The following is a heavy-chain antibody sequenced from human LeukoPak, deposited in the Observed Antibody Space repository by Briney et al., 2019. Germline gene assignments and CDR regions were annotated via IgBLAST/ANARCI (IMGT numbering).Heavy chain of an antibody. CDR2: ISYDGSNK. V-gene: IGHV3-30*03. J-gene: IGHJ5*02. CDR1: GFTFSSYG. Sequence: GGSLRLSCAASGFTFSSYGMHWVRQAPGKGLEWVAVISYDGSNKYYADSVKGRFTISRDNAKNTLYLQMNSLRAEDTAVYYCARVTPLNWFDPWGQGTLVTVSS. CDR3: ARVTPLNWFDP.